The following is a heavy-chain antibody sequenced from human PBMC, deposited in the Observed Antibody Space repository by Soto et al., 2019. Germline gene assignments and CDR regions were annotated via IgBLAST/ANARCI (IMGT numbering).Heavy chain of an antibody. Sequence: GGPLRLSCAACGSTFSNDAMHWVRQAPCKWLERVAVISYDGSNKYYADSVKGRFTISRENSKNTLYLQMNSLRAEDTAVYYCASADYDFWSGPPSFYGMDVWGQGTTVTVSS. V-gene: IGHV3-30-3*01. CDR3: ASADYDFWSGPPSFYGMDV. CDR1: GSTFSNDA. D-gene: IGHD3-3*01. J-gene: IGHJ6*01. CDR2: ISYDGSNK.